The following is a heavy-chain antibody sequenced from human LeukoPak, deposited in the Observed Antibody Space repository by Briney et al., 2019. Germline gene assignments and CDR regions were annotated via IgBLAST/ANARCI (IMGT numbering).Heavy chain of an antibody. CDR3: ARERADCSGGSCYLNWFDP. Sequence: SVKVSCKASGGTFSSYAISWVRQAPGQGLEWMGRIIPILGIANYAQKFQGRVTITADKSTSTAYMELSSLRSEDTAVYYCARERADCSGGSCYLNWFDPWGQGTLATVSS. CDR2: IIPILGIA. J-gene: IGHJ5*02. D-gene: IGHD2-15*01. V-gene: IGHV1-69*04. CDR1: GGTFSSYA.